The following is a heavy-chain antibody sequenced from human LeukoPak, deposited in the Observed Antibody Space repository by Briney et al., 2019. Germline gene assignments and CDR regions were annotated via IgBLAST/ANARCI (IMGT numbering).Heavy chain of an antibody. CDR1: GFTFSSYA. CDR3: AKDPINCSGGSCYSDWFDP. Sequence: QPGGSLRLSCAASGFTFSSYAMSWVRQAPGKGLEWVSAISGSGGSTYYADSVKGRFTISRDNSKNTLYLQMNSLRAEDTAVYYCAKDPINCSGGSCYSDWFDPWGQGTLVTVSS. V-gene: IGHV3-23*01. D-gene: IGHD2-15*01. J-gene: IGHJ5*02. CDR2: ISGSGGST.